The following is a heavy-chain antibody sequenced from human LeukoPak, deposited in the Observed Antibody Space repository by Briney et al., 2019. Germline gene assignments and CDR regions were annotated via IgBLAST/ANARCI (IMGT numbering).Heavy chain of an antibody. D-gene: IGHD6-13*01. J-gene: IGHJ3*02. CDR2: IIPILGIA. Sequence: SVKVSCKASGYTFTRYGIYWVRQAPGQGLEWMGRIIPILGIANYAQKFQGRVTITADKSTSTAYMELSSLRSEDTAVYYCASSTSYEGVAAARSHAFDIWGQGTMVTVSS. CDR3: ASSTSYEGVAAARSHAFDI. CDR1: GYTFTRYG. V-gene: IGHV1-69*04.